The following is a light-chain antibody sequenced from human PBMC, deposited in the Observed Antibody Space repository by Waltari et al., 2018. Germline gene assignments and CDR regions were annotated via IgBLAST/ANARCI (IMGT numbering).Light chain of an antibody. Sequence: DIVMTQSPDSLAVSPGERATLNCKSSQRVLYSSNNKNYLAWYQQKPGQPPKLLIYWASTRESGVPDRFSGSGSGTDFTLTISSLQAEDVAVYYCQQYYSTPFFGGGTKVEIK. CDR1: QRVLYSSNNKNY. CDR2: WAS. J-gene: IGKJ4*01. CDR3: QQYYSTPF. V-gene: IGKV4-1*01.